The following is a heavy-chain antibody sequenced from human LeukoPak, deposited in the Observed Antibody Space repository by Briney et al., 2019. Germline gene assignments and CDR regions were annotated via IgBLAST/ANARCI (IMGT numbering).Heavy chain of an antibody. V-gene: IGHV4-59*01. CDR2: IYESGIT. D-gene: IGHD6-19*01. Sequence: PTETLSLTCTVSGGSISSNYCNSIRQPPGKGLEWIGPIYESGITNNNPSLKSRVSKSIDTSKNQSSRKLLSATPSRPDITYRARGLHAGGWLVSYWGQETLVTVSS. CDR3: ARGLHAGGWLVSY. J-gene: IGHJ4*02. CDR1: GGSISSNY.